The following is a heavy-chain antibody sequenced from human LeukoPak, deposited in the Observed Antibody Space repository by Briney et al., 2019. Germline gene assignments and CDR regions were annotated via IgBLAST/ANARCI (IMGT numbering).Heavy chain of an antibody. J-gene: IGHJ3*02. D-gene: IGHD6-6*01. CDR2: IRYDGSNK. Sequence: GGSLRLSCAASGFTFSSYGMHWVRQAPGKGLEWVAFIRYDGSNKYYADSVKGRFTISRDNSENTLYLQMNSLRAEDTAVYYCAKAYSSSSFAFDIWGQGTMVTVSS. CDR1: GFTFSSYG. V-gene: IGHV3-30*02. CDR3: AKAYSSSSFAFDI.